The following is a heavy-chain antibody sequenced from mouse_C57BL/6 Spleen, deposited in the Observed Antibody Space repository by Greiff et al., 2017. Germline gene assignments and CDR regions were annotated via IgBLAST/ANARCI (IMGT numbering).Heavy chain of an antibody. CDR1: GYTFTDYN. Sequence: EVQLQQSGPELVKPGASVKMSCKASGYTFTDYNMHWVKQSHGKSLEWIGYINPNNGGTSYNQKFKGKATLTVNKSSSTAYMELRSLTSEDSAVYYCAREIYYDYPYAMDYWGQGTSVTVSS. D-gene: IGHD2-4*01. CDR3: AREIYYDYPYAMDY. V-gene: IGHV1-22*01. J-gene: IGHJ4*01. CDR2: INPNNGGT.